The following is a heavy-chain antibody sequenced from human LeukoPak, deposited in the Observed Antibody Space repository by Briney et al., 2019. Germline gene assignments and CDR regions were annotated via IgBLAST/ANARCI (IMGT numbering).Heavy chain of an antibody. CDR2: MNPNSGNT. CDR1: GYTFTSYD. CDR3: AREFTIPAPYDSSGYYALGT. D-gene: IGHD3-22*01. J-gene: IGHJ5*02. V-gene: IGHV1-8*01. Sequence: ASVKVSCKASGYTFTSYDINWVRQATGQGLEWMGWMNPNSGNTGYAQKFQGRVTMTRNTSISTAYMELSSLRSEDTAVYYCAREFTIPAPYDSSGYYALGTWGQGTLVTVSS.